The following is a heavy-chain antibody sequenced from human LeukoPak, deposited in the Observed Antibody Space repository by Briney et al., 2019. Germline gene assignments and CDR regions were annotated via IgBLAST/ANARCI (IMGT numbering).Heavy chain of an antibody. D-gene: IGHD1-26*01. J-gene: IGHJ4*02. CDR2: ISWDGGST. CDR1: GFTFDDYT. V-gene: IGHV3-43*01. CDR3: AKDKSGSYWGFFDY. Sequence: GGSLRLSCAASGFTFDDYTMHWVRQAPGKGLEWVSLISWDGGSTYYADSVKGRFTISRDNSKNSLYPQMNSLRTEDTALYYCAKDKSGSYWGFFDYWGQGTLVTVSS.